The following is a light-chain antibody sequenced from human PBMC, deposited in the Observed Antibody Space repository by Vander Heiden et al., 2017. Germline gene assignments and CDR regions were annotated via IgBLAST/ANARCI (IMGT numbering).Light chain of an antibody. CDR2: AAS. CDR1: QGISSY. V-gene: IGKV1-8*01. Sequence: AIRMTQSPSSFSASTGDRVTITCRASQGISSYLAWYQQKPGKAPKLLIYAASTLQSGVPSRFSGSGSGTDFTLTISCLQSEDFATYYCQQDDSSPSTFGGGTKVDIK. CDR3: QQDDSSPST. J-gene: IGKJ4*01.